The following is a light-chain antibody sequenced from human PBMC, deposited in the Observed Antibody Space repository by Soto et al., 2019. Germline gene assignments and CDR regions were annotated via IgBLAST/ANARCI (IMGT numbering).Light chain of an antibody. V-gene: IGLV2-14*01. J-gene: IGLJ1*01. Sequence: QSVLAQPASVSGSPAQSITISCTGTSSDVGGYNYVSWYQHHPGKAPKLIIYEVSYRPSGVSNRFSGSKSGNTASLTISGLQADDEADYSCCSYTSTINHVFGNGTKVTVL. CDR1: SSDVGGYNY. CDR2: EVS. CDR3: CSYTSTINHV.